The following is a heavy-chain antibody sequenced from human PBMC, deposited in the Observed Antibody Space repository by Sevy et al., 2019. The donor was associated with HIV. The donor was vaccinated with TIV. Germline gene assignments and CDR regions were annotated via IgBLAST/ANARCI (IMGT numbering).Heavy chain of an antibody. D-gene: IGHD6-6*01. J-gene: IGHJ5*02. CDR1: GFTFSSYA. Sequence: GGSLRLSCSASGFTFSSYAMHWVRQAPGKGLEYVSAISSNGGSTYYADSVKGRFTISRDNSKNTLYLQMSSLRAEDTAVYYCVKDPGSGSSVWWFDPWGQGTLVTVSS. CDR2: ISSNGGST. V-gene: IGHV3-64D*06. CDR3: VKDPGSGSSVWWFDP.